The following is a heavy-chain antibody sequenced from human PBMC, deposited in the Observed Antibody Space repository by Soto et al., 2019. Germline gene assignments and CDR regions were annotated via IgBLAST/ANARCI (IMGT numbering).Heavy chain of an antibody. V-gene: IGHV4-59*01. D-gene: IGHD4-17*01. J-gene: IGHJ4*02. CDR1: GGSISSYY. Sequence: SETLSLTCTVSGGSISSYYWSWIRQPPGKGLEWIGYIYYSGSTNYNPSLKSRVTISVDTSKNQFSLKLSSVTAADTAVYYCARGVTTVTTFDYCGQGTLVTVSS. CDR3: ARGVTTVTTFDY. CDR2: IYYSGST.